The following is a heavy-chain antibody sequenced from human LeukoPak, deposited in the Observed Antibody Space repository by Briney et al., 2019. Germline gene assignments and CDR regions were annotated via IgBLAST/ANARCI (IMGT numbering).Heavy chain of an antibody. Sequence: GASVKVSCKASGGTFSSYAISWVRQAPGQGLEWMGRIIPILGMANYAQKFQGRVTITADKSTSTAYMELSSLRSEDTAVYYCAREVAVDGNYFDYWGQGTLVTVSS. CDR1: GGTFSSYA. CDR3: AREVAVDGNYFDY. V-gene: IGHV1-69*04. J-gene: IGHJ4*02. CDR2: IIPILGMA. D-gene: IGHD6-19*01.